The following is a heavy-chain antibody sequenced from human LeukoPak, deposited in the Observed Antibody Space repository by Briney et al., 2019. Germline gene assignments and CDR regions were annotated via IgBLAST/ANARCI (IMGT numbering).Heavy chain of an antibody. CDR2: ISGSGYST. V-gene: IGHV3-23*01. J-gene: IGHJ4*02. CDR3: AKDRPWELVRPIDN. D-gene: IGHD1-26*01. Sequence: PGGSLRLSCAASGFTFNNFAMTWVRQAPGKGLEWVSTISGSGYSTFYGDSVEGRFTISRDNSTNTLYLQMNSLRAEDTAKYYCAKDRPWELVRPIDNWGRGTLVTVSS. CDR1: GFTFNNFA.